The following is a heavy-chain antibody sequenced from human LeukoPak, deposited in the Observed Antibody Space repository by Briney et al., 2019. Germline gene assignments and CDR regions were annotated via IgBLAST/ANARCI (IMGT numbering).Heavy chain of an antibody. J-gene: IGHJ4*02. CDR2: MNPNSGNT. CDR1: GYTCTSYD. Sequence: ASVRVSCKASGYTCTSYDINWVRQATGQGLEWMGWMNPNSGNTGYAQKFQGRVTITTNTSISTAYMELSSLTSEDTAVYYCARGTFRAYYSAYWGQGTLVTVSS. CDR3: ARGTFRAYYSAY. V-gene: IGHV1-8*03. D-gene: IGHD3-16*01.